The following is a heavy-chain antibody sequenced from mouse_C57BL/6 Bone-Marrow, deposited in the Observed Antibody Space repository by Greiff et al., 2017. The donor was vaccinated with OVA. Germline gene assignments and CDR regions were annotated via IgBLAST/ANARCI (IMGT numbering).Heavy chain of an antibody. J-gene: IGHJ2*01. CDR2: ISSGGDYI. D-gene: IGHD1-1*01. Sequence: EVHLVESGEGLVKPGGSLKLSCAASGFTFSSYAMSWVRQTPEKRLEWVAYISSGGDYIYYADTVKGRFTISRDNARNTLYLQMSSLKSEDTAMYYCTRDGYYGSRHYFDYWGQGTTLTVSS. CDR1: GFTFSSYA. CDR3: TRDGYYGSRHYFDY. V-gene: IGHV5-9-1*02.